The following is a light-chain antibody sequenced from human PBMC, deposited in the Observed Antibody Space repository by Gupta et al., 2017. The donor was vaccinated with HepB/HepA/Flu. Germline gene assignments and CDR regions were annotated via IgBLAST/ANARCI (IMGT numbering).Light chain of an antibody. CDR2: AAT. CDR3: QQANSFPIT. J-gene: IGKJ4*01. V-gene: IGKV1-12*01. CDR1: QGINKW. Sequence: DIQMTQSPSSLSASVGDRVTITCRASQGINKWLSWYQQKPGRAPKLLIYAATTLQSGVPSRFSGSGSGTEFTLTISSRQPEDFATYYCQQANSFPITFGGGTKVDIK.